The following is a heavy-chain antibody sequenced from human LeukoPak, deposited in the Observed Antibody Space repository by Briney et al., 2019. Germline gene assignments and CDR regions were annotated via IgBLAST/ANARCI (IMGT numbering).Heavy chain of an antibody. Sequence: GGSLRLSCAASGFTFSSYGMHWVRQAPGRGLELVAVISYDGSDKYYADSVKGRFTISRDNSKNTLYLQMNSLRAEDTAVYYCAKGYYGSGSYVLMDVWGKGTTVTVSS. CDR1: GFTFSSYG. V-gene: IGHV3-30*18. CDR3: AKGYYGSGSYVLMDV. D-gene: IGHD3-10*01. CDR2: ISYDGSDK. J-gene: IGHJ6*04.